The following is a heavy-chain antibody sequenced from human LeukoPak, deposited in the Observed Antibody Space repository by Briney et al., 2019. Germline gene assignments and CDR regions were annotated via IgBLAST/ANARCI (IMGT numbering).Heavy chain of an antibody. CDR1: GGAISSYY. CDR3: ARHIAVGEDV. D-gene: IGHD6-19*01. CDR2: FCNTGST. V-gene: IGHV4-59*01. J-gene: IGHJ6*02. Sequence: SETLSLTCTVSGGAISSYYWNWIRQSPGKGLEWIGYFCNTGSTTYNPSLRSRLTISLDTSKNQVSLKLSSVTAADTAVYYCARHIAVGEDVWAKGPRSPST.